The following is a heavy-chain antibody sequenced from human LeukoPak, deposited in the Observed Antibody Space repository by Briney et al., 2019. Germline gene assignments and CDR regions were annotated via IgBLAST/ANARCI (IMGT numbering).Heavy chain of an antibody. J-gene: IGHJ4*02. D-gene: IGHD3-10*01. CDR3: AKDFGSTLYQDF. V-gene: IGHV3-30*18. CDR2: LSYDGSNT. CDR1: GFTLSSYG. Sequence: PGGSLRLSCAASGFTLSSYGMHWVRQAPGKGLEWVSLLSYDGSNTYYADSVKGRFTISRDNSKNTLYLQMNSLRAEDTAVYYCAKDFGSTLYQDFWGQGALVTVSS.